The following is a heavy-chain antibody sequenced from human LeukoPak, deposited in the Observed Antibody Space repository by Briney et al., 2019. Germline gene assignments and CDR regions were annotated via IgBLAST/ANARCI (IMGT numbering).Heavy chain of an antibody. J-gene: IGHJ4*02. D-gene: IGHD1-26*01. CDR3: ASGAVGPTNYTPLHFDY. V-gene: IGHV3-7*01. Sequence: PGGSLRLSCAASGFTFSNYDMNWVRQAPGKGLEWVANIKEDGSEIYYVDVVKGRFTISRDNSKNALYLQMNSLRAEDTAMYYCASGAVGPTNYTPLHFDYWGQGTLVTVSS. CDR2: IKEDGSEI. CDR1: GFTFSNYD.